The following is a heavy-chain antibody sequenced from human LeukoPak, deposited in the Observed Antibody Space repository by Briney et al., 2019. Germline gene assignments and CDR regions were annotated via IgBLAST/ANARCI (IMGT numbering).Heavy chain of an antibody. CDR2: FDPEDGVT. V-gene: IGHV1-24*01. D-gene: IGHD3-22*01. Sequence: WASVKVSCKVSGYTLTELSIHRVRQAPGKGLEWMRGFDPEDGVTIYAQKFQGRVTMTEDTSTDTAYMELSRLTSEDTAVYYCATIEREYFDPSGYFDYWGQGTLVTVSS. J-gene: IGHJ4*01. CDR3: ATIEREYFDPSGYFDY. CDR1: GYTLTELS.